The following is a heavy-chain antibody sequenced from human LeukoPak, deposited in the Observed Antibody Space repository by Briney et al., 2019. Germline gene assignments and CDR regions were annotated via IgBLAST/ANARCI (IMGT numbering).Heavy chain of an antibody. CDR2: ISSSSSYI. CDR1: GFTFSSYS. D-gene: IGHD5-18*01. V-gene: IGHV3-21*01. CDR3: ARDLQLWLKKDYYYYGMDV. J-gene: IGHJ6*02. Sequence: PGGSLRLSCAASGFTFSSYSMNWSRKAPGKGLEWVPSISSSSSYIYYADSVKGRFTISRDNAKNSLYLQMNSLRAEDTAVYYCARDLQLWLKKDYYYYGMDVWGQGTTVTVSS.